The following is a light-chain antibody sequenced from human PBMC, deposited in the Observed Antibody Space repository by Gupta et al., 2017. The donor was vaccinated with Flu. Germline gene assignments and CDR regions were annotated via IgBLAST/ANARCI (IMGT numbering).Light chain of an antibody. Sequence: EIVLTQSPGTLSLPPGERATLSCRASQSIGSNYLAWYQQKLGQAPRLLIYGASNRATGIPDRFSGSESGTDFTLTISRLEPEDFAVYYCQQDDTSPGTFGQGTKVEIK. CDR1: QSIGSNY. CDR3: QQDDTSPGT. J-gene: IGKJ1*01. CDR2: GAS. V-gene: IGKV3-20*01.